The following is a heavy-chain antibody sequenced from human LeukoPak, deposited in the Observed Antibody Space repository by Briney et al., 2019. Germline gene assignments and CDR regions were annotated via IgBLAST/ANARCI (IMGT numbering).Heavy chain of an antibody. CDR2: ISSSSSYI. J-gene: IGHJ4*02. CDR3: AKDGSWTSLEY. D-gene: IGHD6-13*01. CDR1: GFTFSSYS. V-gene: IGHV3-21*04. Sequence: GGSLRLSCAASGFTFSSYSMNWVRQAPGKGLEWVSSISSSSSYIYYADSVKGRFTISRDNSENTLYLQMNSLRAEDTAVYFCAKDGSWTSLEYWGQGTLVTVSS.